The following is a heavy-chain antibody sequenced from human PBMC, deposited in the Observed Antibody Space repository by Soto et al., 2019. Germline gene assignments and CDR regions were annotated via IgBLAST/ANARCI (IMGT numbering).Heavy chain of an antibody. D-gene: IGHD3-22*01. CDR2: NHYSETI. CDR3: ARAHRYYDYPDI. J-gene: IGHJ3*02. CDR1: GASVNSGDYY. Sequence: QVQLQESGPGLVKASQTLSLTCTVSGASVNSGDYYWSWVRQPPGRGLEWIGYNHYSETIYYNSSLKSRVQIIVETFKNQFSLEVSSVTAADTAVYYCARAHRYYDYPDIWGQGTTVTVSS. V-gene: IGHV4-30-4*01.